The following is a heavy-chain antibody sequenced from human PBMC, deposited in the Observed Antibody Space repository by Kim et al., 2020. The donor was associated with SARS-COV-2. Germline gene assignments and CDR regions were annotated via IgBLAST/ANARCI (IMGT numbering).Heavy chain of an antibody. CDR3: ARDGGLWEDYGDYGAFDI. Sequence: GGSLRLSCAASGFTFSSYSMNWVRQAPGKGLEWVSSISSSSSYIYYADSVKGRFTISRDNAKNSLYLQMNSLRAEDTAVYYCARDGGLWEDYGDYGAFDIWGQGTMVTVSS. CDR1: GFTFSSYS. J-gene: IGHJ3*02. V-gene: IGHV3-21*01. D-gene: IGHD4-17*01. CDR2: ISSSSSYI.